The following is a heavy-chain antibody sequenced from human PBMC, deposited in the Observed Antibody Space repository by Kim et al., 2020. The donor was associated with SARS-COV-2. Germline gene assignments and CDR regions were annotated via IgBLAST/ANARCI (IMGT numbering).Heavy chain of an antibody. CDR1: GGSISSYY. Sequence: SETLSLTCTVSGGSISSYYWSWIRQPPGKGLEWIGYIYYSGSTNYNPSLKSRVTISVDTSKNQFSLKLSSVTAADTAVYYCARHSPDEGASFDAFDIWGQGTMVTVSS. CDR2: IYYSGST. D-gene: IGHD3-16*01. J-gene: IGHJ3*02. CDR3: ARHSPDEGASFDAFDI. V-gene: IGHV4-59*08.